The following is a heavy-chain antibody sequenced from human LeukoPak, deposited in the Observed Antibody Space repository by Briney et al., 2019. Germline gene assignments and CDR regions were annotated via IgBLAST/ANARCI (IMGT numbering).Heavy chain of an antibody. CDR1: GGSFSGYY. Sequence: SETLSLTCAVYGGSFSGYYWSWIRQPPGKGLEWIGEINHSGSTNYNPSLKSRVTISVDTSKNQFSPKLSSVTAADTAVYYCARGRLGYAWLPFDYWGQGTLVTVSS. CDR2: INHSGST. D-gene: IGHD5-18*01. CDR3: ARGRLGYAWLPFDY. J-gene: IGHJ4*02. V-gene: IGHV4-34*01.